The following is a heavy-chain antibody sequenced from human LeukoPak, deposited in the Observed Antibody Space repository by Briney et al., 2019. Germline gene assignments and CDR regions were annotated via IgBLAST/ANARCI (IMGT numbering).Heavy chain of an antibody. D-gene: IGHD1-26*01. CDR1: GGSISTYH. V-gene: IGHV4-4*07. Sequence: SETLSLTCTVSGGSISTYHWNWIRQPAGKGLEWIGRIQNSDTNYNPSLKSRVIISVDTSKKQFSLKLSSVTAADTAVYYCARRTGSGSYNWFDHWGQGTLVTVSS. CDR2: IQNSDT. CDR3: ARRTGSGSYNWFDH. J-gene: IGHJ5*02.